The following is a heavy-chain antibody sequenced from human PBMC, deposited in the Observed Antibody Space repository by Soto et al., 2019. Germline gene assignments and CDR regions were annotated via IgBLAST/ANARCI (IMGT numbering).Heavy chain of an antibody. CDR3: ARVISSRDEYFDY. D-gene: IGHD2-2*01. CDR2: IHYSGST. J-gene: IGHJ4*02. V-gene: IGHV4-30-4*01. CDR1: GASFSSGFCY. Sequence: PSETLSLTCSVSGASFSSGFCYWSWIRQPPGQGLEWIGYIHYSGSTYYNPSLKSRVTISVDTSKNQFSLNLTSVTAADTAVYYCARVISSRDEYFDYWGQGTVVTVSS.